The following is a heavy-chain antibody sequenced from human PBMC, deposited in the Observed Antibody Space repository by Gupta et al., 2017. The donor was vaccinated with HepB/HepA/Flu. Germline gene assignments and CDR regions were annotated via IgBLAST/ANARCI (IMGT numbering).Heavy chain of an antibody. CDR3: AKDALGIMSVRYFDL. V-gene: IGHV3-43*02. Sequence: EVQLVESGGGVVQPGGSLRLSCAASGFTFDDYAMHWVRQAPGKGLEGVSLISGDGGSTYYADSVKGRFTISRDNSKNSLYMQMNSLRTEETALYYCAKDALGIMSVRYFDLWGRGTLVTVSS. D-gene: IGHD7-27*01. J-gene: IGHJ2*01. CDR1: GFTFDDYA. CDR2: ISGDGGST.